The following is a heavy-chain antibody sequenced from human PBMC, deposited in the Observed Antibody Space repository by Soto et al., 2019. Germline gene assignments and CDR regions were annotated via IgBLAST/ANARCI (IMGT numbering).Heavy chain of an antibody. J-gene: IGHJ6*03. CDR3: AAAGSSGTTNYYYYYMDV. D-gene: IGHD6-19*01. V-gene: IGHV1-58*02. CDR1: GFTFTSSA. Sequence: PSVKVSCKASGFTFTSSAMQWVRQARGQRLEWIGWIVVGSGNTNYAQKFQERVTITRDMSTSTAYMELSSLRSEDTAVYYCAAAGSSGTTNYYYYYMDVWGKGTTVTVSS. CDR2: IVVGSGNT.